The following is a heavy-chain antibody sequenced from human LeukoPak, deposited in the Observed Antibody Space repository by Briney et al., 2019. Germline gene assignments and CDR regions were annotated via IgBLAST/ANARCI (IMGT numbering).Heavy chain of an antibody. CDR2: ITSSGTTI. CDR1: GFTFSSYE. Sequence: GGSLRLSCAASGFTFSSYEMNWVRQAPGKGLEWVSYITSSGTTIYYADSVKGRFTISRDNAKNSLYLQMNSLRAEDTAVYYCARGGYCSSTICYSLNAFDIWGQGTMFTVSS. CDR3: ARGGYCSSTICYSLNAFDI. J-gene: IGHJ3*02. V-gene: IGHV3-48*03. D-gene: IGHD2-2*01.